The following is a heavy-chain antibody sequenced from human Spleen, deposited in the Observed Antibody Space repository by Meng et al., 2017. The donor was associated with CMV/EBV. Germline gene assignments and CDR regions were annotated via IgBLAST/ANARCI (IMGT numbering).Heavy chain of an antibody. D-gene: IGHD1-26*01. CDR1: GFSFSTYS. CDR2: ISISGSDT. J-gene: IGHJ6*02. CDR3: ARDKSFRWGLIVRQLPPPYGMDV. Sequence: GESLKISCAASGFSFSTYSMNWVRQAPGKGLEWVSSISISGSDTYYADSVKGRFTISRDNSKNTLYLQMNSLRAEDTAVYYCARDKSFRWGLIVRQLPPPYGMDVWGQGTTVTVSS. V-gene: IGHV3-21*01.